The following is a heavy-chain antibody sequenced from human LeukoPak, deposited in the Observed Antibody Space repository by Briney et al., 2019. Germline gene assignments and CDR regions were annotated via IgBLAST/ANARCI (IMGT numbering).Heavy chain of an antibody. CDR1: GGSFSGYY. V-gene: IGHV4-34*01. J-gene: IGHJ4*02. CDR2: INHSGST. D-gene: IGHD6-25*01. Sequence: SETLSLTCAVYGGSFSGYYWSWIRQPPGKGLEWIGDINHSGSTDYNPSLKSRVTISVDTSKNQFSLKLNSVTAADTAVYYCARGLQRLPAGGYWGQGTLVTVPS. CDR3: ARGLQRLPAGGY.